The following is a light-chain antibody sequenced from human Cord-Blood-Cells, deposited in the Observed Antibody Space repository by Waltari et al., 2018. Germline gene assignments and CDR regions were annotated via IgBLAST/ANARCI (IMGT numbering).Light chain of an antibody. CDR3: QQYYSTPFT. CDR1: QSVLYSSNNKNY. CDR2: WAS. J-gene: IGKJ3*01. Sequence: DIVMTQSPDSLAGSLGERANINCKSSQSVLYSSNNKNYLAWYQQKPGQPPKLLIYWASTRESGVPDRFSGSGSGTDFTLTISSLQAEDVAVYYCQQYYSTPFTFGPGTKVDIK. V-gene: IGKV4-1*01.